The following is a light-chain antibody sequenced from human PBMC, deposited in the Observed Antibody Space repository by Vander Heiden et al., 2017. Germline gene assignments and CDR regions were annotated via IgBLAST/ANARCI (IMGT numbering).Light chain of an antibody. CDR1: SSDVGGYNY. V-gene: IGLV2-11*01. Sequence: QSALTQPRSVSWSPGQSVTISCTGTSSDVGGYNYVSWYQQHPGKAPKLMIYDVSKRPSGVPDRFSGSKSGNTASLTISGLQAEDEADYYCCSYAGSYTFAFGGGTKLTVL. CDR3: CSYAGSYTFA. J-gene: IGLJ2*01. CDR2: DVS.